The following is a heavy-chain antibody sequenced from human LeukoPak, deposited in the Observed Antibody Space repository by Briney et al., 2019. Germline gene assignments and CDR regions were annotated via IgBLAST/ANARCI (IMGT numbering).Heavy chain of an antibody. D-gene: IGHD3-9*01. CDR2: IYYSGST. V-gene: IGHV4-59*08. CDR3: ARSSGYDILTGYSNDFFDL. J-gene: IGHJ2*01. CDR1: GGSINFYY. Sequence: PSETLSLTCTVSGGSINFYYWSWIRQSPGKGLEWIGYIYYSGSTNYNPSLKSRVTISVDTSKDQFSLKPSSVTAADTAVYYCARSSGYDILTGYSNDFFDLWGRGTLVTVSS.